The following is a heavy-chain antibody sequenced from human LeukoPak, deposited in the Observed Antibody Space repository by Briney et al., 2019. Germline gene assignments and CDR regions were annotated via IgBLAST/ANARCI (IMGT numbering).Heavy chain of an antibody. CDR3: ARGAYYYDSSDPVDY. J-gene: IGHJ4*02. CDR1: GYTFTSYY. Sequence: ASVKVSCKASGYTFTSYYMHWVRQAPGQGLEWMGIINPSGGSTSYAQKFQGRVTMTRDTSINTVYMELSRLRSDDTAVYYCARGAYYYDSSDPVDYWGQGTLVTVSS. V-gene: IGHV1-46*01. CDR2: INPSGGST. D-gene: IGHD3-22*01.